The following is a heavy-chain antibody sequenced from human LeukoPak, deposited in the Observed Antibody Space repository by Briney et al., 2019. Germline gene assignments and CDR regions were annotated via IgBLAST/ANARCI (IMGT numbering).Heavy chain of an antibody. CDR1: GFTFSSYG. J-gene: IGHJ4*02. Sequence: PGGSLRHSCAASGFTFSSYGMHWVRQAPGKGLEWVAVISYDGSNKYYADSVKGRFTISRDNSKNTLYLQMNSLRAEDTAVYYCAKDAFDYWGQGTLVTVSS. CDR3: AKDAFDY. V-gene: IGHV3-30*18. CDR2: ISYDGSNK.